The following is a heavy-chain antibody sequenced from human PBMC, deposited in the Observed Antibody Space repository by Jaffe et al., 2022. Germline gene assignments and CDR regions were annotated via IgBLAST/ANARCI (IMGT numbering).Heavy chain of an antibody. Sequence: QVQLVQSGAEVKKPGASVKVSCKASGYTFTSYAMHWVRQAPGQRLEWMGWINAGNGNTKYSQKFQGRVTITRDTSASTAYMELSSLRSEDTAVYYCARDRNIVVVPAAIDNWFDPWGQGTLVTVSS. J-gene: IGHJ5*02. CDR1: GYTFTSYA. D-gene: IGHD2-2*01. CDR2: INAGNGNT. CDR3: ARDRNIVVVPAAIDNWFDP. V-gene: IGHV1-3*01.